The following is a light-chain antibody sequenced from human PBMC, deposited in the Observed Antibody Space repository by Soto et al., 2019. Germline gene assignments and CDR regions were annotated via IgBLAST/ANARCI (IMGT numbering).Light chain of an antibody. CDR2: AAS. Sequence: DIPMTQSPSNLSASVGDRVTITCWASQSIASWLAWYQQIPGKAPKLLIYAASILESGVPSRFSGSGSGTEFTLTISSLQPDDFATYYCQQYDSYPWTFGQGTKVESK. J-gene: IGKJ1*01. CDR3: QQYDSYPWT. V-gene: IGKV1-5*01. CDR1: QSIASW.